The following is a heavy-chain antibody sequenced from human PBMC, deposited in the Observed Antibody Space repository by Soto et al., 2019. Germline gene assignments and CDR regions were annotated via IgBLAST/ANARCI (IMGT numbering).Heavy chain of an antibody. CDR1: GDSFTIDC. V-gene: IGHV5-51*01. J-gene: IGHJ6*02. CDR2: IYHGDSDT. Sequence: PGESLKISCKGSGDSFTIDCIGLVRQMPGKSLEWMGMIYHGDSDTRYSQSFQGQVTISADKSISTAYLQWSSLKVSDTAMYYCESGKMVRGVHYYSYGMDVWGQGTTVTVSS. D-gene: IGHD3-10*01. CDR3: ESGKMVRGVHYYSYGMDV.